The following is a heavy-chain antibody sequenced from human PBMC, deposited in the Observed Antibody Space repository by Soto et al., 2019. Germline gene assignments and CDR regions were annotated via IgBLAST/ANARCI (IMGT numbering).Heavy chain of an antibody. CDR1: GYTFTGYY. V-gene: IGHV1-2*04. J-gene: IGHJ3*02. CDR2: INPNSGGT. Sequence: GASVKVSCTASGYTFTGYYMHWVRQAPGQGLEWMGWINPNSGGTNYAQKFQGWVTMTRDTSISTAYMELSRLRSDDTAVYYCASRLGYCSGGSCYPDAFDIWGQGTMVTVSS. CDR3: ASRLGYCSGGSCYPDAFDI. D-gene: IGHD2-15*01.